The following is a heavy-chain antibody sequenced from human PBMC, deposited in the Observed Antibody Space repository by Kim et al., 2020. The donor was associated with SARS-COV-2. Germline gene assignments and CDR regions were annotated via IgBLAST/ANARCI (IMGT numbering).Heavy chain of an antibody. J-gene: IGHJ5*02. V-gene: IGHV4-34*01. CDR2: INHSGST. CDR1: GGSFSGYY. CDR3: ARESSSWSIWFDP. D-gene: IGHD6-13*01. Sequence: SETLSLTCAVYGGSFSGYYWSWIRQPPGKGLEWIGEINHSGSTNYNPSLKSRVTISVDTSKNQFSLKLSSVTAADTAVYYCARESSSWSIWFDPWGQGNLVTVSS.